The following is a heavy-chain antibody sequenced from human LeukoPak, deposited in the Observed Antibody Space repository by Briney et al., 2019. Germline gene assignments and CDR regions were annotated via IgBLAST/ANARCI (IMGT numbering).Heavy chain of an antibody. CDR2: IIPILGIA. Sequence: ASVRLSCKASGGTFSSYTISWVRQAPGQRLEWMGRIIPILGIANYAQKFQSRVTITADKSTSTAYMELSSLRSEDTAVYYCARDPGDGYFDYWGQGTLVTVSS. J-gene: IGHJ4*02. V-gene: IGHV1-69*04. CDR3: ARDPGDGYFDY. D-gene: IGHD2-21*02. CDR1: GGTFSSYT.